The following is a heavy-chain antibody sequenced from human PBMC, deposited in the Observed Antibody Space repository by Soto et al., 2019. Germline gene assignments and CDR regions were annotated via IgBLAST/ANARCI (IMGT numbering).Heavy chain of an antibody. CDR2: IWSAGSNI. V-gene: IGHV3-33*01. CDR1: GFTFSSYG. CDR3: ARDGGDITMVRRIIPIYYYYAMDV. Sequence: QVQLVESGGGVVQPGRSLRLSCAASGFTFSSYGMHWVRQAPGKGLEWVAVIWSAGSNIYYADSVKGRFTISRDTSKNTIYQQMHSLRAEDTAVYYCARDGGDITMVRRIIPIYYYYAMDVWGQGTTVTVSS. D-gene: IGHD3-10*01. J-gene: IGHJ6*02.